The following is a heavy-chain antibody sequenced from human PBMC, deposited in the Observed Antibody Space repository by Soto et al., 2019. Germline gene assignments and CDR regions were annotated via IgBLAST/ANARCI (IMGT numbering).Heavy chain of an antibody. CDR1: GYTFTSYG. CDR3: GIFGDYCDSSGYYGGFAFDI. J-gene: IGHJ3*02. CDR2: ISAYNGNT. V-gene: IGHV1-18*01. Sequence: ASVKVSCKASGYTFTSYGISWVRQAPGRGLERIGWISAYNGNTNYAQKLQGRVTMTTDTSTSTANMELRSLKSDDTVVYYCGIFGDYCDSSGYYGGFAFDIWGQGRMVTV. D-gene: IGHD3-22*01.